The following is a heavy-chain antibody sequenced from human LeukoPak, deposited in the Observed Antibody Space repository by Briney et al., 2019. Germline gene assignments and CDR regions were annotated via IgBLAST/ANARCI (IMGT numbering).Heavy chain of an antibody. V-gene: IGHV3-30*02. D-gene: IGHD2-2*01. CDR1: GFTFSSYG. CDR3: AKDLGDIVVVPAATAFDI. Sequence: GGSLRLSCAASGFTFSSYGMHWVRQAPGKGLEWVAFIRYDGSNKYYADSVKGRFTISRDNSKNTLYLQMNSLRAEDTAVYYCAKDLGDIVVVPAATAFDIWGQGTMVTVSS. CDR2: IRYDGSNK. J-gene: IGHJ3*02.